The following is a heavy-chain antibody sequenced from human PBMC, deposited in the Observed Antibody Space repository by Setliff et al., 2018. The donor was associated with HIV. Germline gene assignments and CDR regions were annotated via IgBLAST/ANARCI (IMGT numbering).Heavy chain of an antibody. D-gene: IGHD1-20*01. Sequence: ASVKVSCKASGYSFTSYYMHWVRQAPGQGPEWMGWVNPKSSGTKYAQKFQGRVTMTRDTSIGTAYPELNGLTSDDTAMYYCARALFDNSPLDAWGQGTMVTVSS. J-gene: IGHJ3*01. CDR3: ARALFDNSPLDA. CDR1: GYSFTSYY. CDR2: VNPKSSGT. V-gene: IGHV1-2*02.